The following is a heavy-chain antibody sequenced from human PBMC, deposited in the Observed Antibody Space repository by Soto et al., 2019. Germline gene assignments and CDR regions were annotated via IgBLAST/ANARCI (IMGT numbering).Heavy chain of an antibody. CDR3: VRDLNFPYRGLYQGWCDL. V-gene: IGHV3-74*01. CDR2: IDQDGSST. D-gene: IGHD1-26*01. CDR1: GLRFSDYW. J-gene: IGHJ5*02. Sequence: EVQLVESGGGLVQPGGSLRLSCAASGLRFSDYWMHWVRQVPGKGLVWVSRIDQDGSSTSYADSVKGRFTISRDNAKNTLYLQMNSLRAEDTAVYYCVRDLNFPYRGLYQGWCDLWGQGSLVTVSS.